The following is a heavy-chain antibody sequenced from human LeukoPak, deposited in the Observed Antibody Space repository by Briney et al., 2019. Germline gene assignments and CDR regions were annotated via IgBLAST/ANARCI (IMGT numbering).Heavy chain of an antibody. J-gene: IGHJ6*03. CDR3: ARHASMVRGVRRYYYMDV. CDR2: IYHSGST. D-gene: IGHD3-10*01. V-gene: IGHV4-38-2*01. Sequence: PSETLSLTCAVSGYSISRGYYWGWIRQPPGQGLEWIGSIYHSGSTYYNPSLKSRVTISVDTSKNQFSLKLSSVTAADTAVYYCARHASMVRGVRRYYYMDVWGKGTTVTVSS. CDR1: GYSISRGYY.